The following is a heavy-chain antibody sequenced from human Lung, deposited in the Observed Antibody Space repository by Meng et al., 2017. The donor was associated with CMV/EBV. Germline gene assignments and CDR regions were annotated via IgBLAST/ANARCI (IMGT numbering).Heavy chain of an antibody. J-gene: IGHJ4*02. CDR2: ISAYNGNT. Sequence: QVQLVQAGAGGKRPGVSLKLSCGTTGFTFTTYFMNWLRQAPGQGLGWMGWISAYNGNTNYAQTLQGRVTMTTDTSTSTAYMELRSLRSDDTAVYYCARVEVGITSGDYWGQGTLVTVSS. CDR1: GFTFTTYF. D-gene: IGHD1-26*01. V-gene: IGHV1-18*01. CDR3: ARVEVGITSGDY.